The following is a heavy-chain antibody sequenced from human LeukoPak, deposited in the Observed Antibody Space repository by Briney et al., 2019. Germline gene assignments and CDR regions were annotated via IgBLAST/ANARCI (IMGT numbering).Heavy chain of an antibody. CDR1: GYTFTGYY. Sequence: ASVKVSCKASGYTFTGYYMHWVRQAPGQGLEWMGRINPNSGGTNYAQKFQGRVTMTRDTSISTAYMELSRLRSDDTAVYYCARGGTYYYDSSGYPSGFDYWGQGTPVTVSS. CDR2: INPNSGGT. D-gene: IGHD3-22*01. J-gene: IGHJ4*02. V-gene: IGHV1-2*06. CDR3: ARGGTYYYDSSGYPSGFDY.